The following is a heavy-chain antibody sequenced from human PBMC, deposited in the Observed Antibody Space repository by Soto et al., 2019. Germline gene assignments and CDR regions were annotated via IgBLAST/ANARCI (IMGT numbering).Heavy chain of an antibody. J-gene: IGHJ5*02. CDR1: GYTFTSYG. D-gene: IGHD3-10*01. Sequence: GASVKVSCKASGYTFTSYGISWVRQAPGQGLEWMGWISAYNGNTNYAQKLQGRVTMTTDTSTSTAYMELRSLRSDDTAVYYCARNALLPGGKSWFDPWGQGTLVTVSS. CDR2: ISAYNGNT. CDR3: ARNALLPGGKSWFDP. V-gene: IGHV1-18*01.